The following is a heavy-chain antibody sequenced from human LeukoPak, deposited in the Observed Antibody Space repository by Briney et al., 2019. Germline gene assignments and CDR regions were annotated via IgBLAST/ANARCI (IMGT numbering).Heavy chain of an antibody. CDR3: ARSRVAAVSSYYFDY. V-gene: IGHV4-4*02. CDR1: GGSISSSNW. Sequence: PSETLSLTCADSGGSISSSNWWSWVRQPPGKGLEWIGEIYHSGSTNYNPSLKSRVTISVDKSRNQFSLKLRSVTAADTAIYYCARSRVAAVSSYYFDYWGQGTLVTVSS. CDR2: IYHSGST. D-gene: IGHD6-19*01. J-gene: IGHJ4*02.